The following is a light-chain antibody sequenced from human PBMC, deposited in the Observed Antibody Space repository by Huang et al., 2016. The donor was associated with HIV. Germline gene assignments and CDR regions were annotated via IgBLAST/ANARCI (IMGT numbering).Light chain of an antibody. CDR2: TAS. J-gene: IGKJ4*01. V-gene: IGKV1-12*01. Sequence: DIQMTQSPSSVSASVGDRVTITCRASQGISSRLAWDQQKPGKAPNLLIHTASSLQSWVPSRFSGSGSGTDFTLTINSVQPEDFATYYCLQAYSFPRALTFGGGTKVEIK. CDR1: QGISSR. CDR3: LQAYSFPRALT.